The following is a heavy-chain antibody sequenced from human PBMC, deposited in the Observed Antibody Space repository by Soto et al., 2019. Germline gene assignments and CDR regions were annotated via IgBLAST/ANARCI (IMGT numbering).Heavy chain of an antibody. CDR2: IIPILGIA. Sequence: QVQLVQSGAEVKKPGSSVKVSCKASGGTFSSYTISWVRQAPGQGLEWMGRIIPILGIANYAQKFQGRVTITADKSTSTAYMELSSLRSEDTAVYYCARCHYDSSGFGYYYYGMDVWGQGTTVTVSS. CDR3: ARCHYDSSGFGYYYYGMDV. D-gene: IGHD3-22*01. CDR1: GGTFSSYT. J-gene: IGHJ6*02. V-gene: IGHV1-69*02.